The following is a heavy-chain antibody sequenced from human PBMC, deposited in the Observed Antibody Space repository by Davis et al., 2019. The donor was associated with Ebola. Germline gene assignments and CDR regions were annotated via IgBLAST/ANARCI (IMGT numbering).Heavy chain of an antibody. CDR3: AIGGSTSRNYYGMDV. Sequence: GESLKISCKGSGYSFTSYWIGWVRQMPGKGLEWMGIIYPGDSDTRYSPSFQGQVTISADKSISTAYLQWSSLKASDTAMYYCAIGGSTSRNYYGMDVWGQGTTVTVSS. CDR2: IYPGDSDT. CDR1: GYSFTSYW. V-gene: IGHV5-51*01. J-gene: IGHJ6*02. D-gene: IGHD2-2*01.